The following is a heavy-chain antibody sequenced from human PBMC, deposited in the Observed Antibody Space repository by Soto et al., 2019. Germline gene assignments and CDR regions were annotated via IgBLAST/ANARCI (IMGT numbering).Heavy chain of an antibody. CDR2: IWYDENKK. D-gene: IGHD4-4*01. CDR3: ARDDSRASPFDY. V-gene: IGHV3-33*01. CDR1: GFPFSDHG. J-gene: IGHJ4*01. Sequence: QVQLVESGGGVVQPGTSLRLSCAASGFPFSDHGMHWVRQFPGRGLEWVAFIWYDENKKNYADSVKGRFTISRDNSKNTIYLQMNSLRAEDTAVYYCARDDSRASPFDYWGQGTLVTVAS.